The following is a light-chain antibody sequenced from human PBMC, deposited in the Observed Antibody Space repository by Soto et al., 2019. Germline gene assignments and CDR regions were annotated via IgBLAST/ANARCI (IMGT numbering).Light chain of an antibody. V-gene: IGKV3-15*01. J-gene: IGKJ1*01. CDR3: QQYNNWPPWT. CDR1: QSVGTF. CDR2: GAS. Sequence: EVVLTQSPATLSLSPGERATLSCRASQSVGTFLAWYQQKPGQSPRLVFYGASTRATGIPARFSGSGSGTEFTLTISSLQSEDFAVYYCQQYNNWPPWTFGQGTKVEIK.